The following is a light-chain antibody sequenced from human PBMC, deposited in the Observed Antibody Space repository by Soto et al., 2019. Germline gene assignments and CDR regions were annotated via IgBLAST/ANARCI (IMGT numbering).Light chain of an antibody. J-gene: IGLJ2*01. CDR3: MLSYTGARPVV. CDR1: TGVVTSGHW. CDR2: DTS. Sequence: QAVVTQEPPLTWPQEGQFTFPCGPSTGVVTSGHWPYWFQQKPGQAPRTLIFDTSNKHSWTPARFSGSLLGGKAALTLSGAQPEDEADYYCMLSYTGARPVVFGGGTKLTVL. V-gene: IGLV7-46*01.